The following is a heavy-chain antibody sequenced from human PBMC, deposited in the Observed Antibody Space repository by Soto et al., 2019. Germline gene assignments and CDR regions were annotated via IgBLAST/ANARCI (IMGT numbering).Heavy chain of an antibody. J-gene: IGHJ3*01. Sequence: EVQLVESGGGLVQPGGSLRLSCAASGFTFSNYWMHWVRQAPGKGLVWVSRIKFDGSSTNYADSVTGRFTISRDNAKNTVYLQMNSLGVEDTAVYYCARGVPGHYGFDVWGQGTMVTVSS. D-gene: IGHD1-1*01. CDR1: GFTFSNYW. CDR2: IKFDGSST. V-gene: IGHV3-74*01. CDR3: ARGVPGHYGFDV.